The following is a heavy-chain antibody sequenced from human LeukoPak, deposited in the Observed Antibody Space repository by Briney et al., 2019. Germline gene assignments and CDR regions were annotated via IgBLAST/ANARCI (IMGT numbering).Heavy chain of an antibody. D-gene: IGHD5-18*01. J-gene: IGHJ4*02. CDR1: GFTFSSYG. Sequence: PGGSLRLSCAASGFTFSSYGMHWVRQAPGKGLEWVAFIRYDGSNKYYADSVKGRFTISRDNSKNTLYLQMNSLRAEDTAVYYCAKVAPGYTYGDHFDYWGQGTLVTVSS. CDR2: IRYDGSNK. V-gene: IGHV3-30*02. CDR3: AKVAPGYTYGDHFDY.